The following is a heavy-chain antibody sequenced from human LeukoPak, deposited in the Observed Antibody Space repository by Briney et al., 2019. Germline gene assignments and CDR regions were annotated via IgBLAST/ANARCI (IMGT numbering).Heavy chain of an antibody. D-gene: IGHD1-14*01. V-gene: IGHV4-34*01. CDR3: ARDKPGIDAFDI. Sequence: SETLSLTCAVYGGSFSGYYWSWIRQPPGKGLEWIGEINHSGSTYYNPSLKSRVTISVDRSKNQFSLKLSSVTAADTAVYYCARDKPGIDAFDIWGQGTMVTVSS. CDR1: GGSFSGYY. CDR2: INHSGST. J-gene: IGHJ3*02.